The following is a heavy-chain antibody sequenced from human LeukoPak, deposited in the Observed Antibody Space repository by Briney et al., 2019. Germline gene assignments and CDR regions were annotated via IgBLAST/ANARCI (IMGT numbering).Heavy chain of an antibody. CDR3: ARDTCSSTSCSSGP. CDR2: INPNSGGT. CDR1: GYTFTGYY. Sequence: GSVKVSCKASGYTFTGYYMHWVRQAPGQGLEWMGWINPNSGGTNYAQKFQGRVTMTGDTSISTAYMELSRLRSDDTAVYYCARDTCSSTSCSSGPWGQGTLVTVSS. D-gene: IGHD2-2*01. V-gene: IGHV1-2*02. J-gene: IGHJ5*02.